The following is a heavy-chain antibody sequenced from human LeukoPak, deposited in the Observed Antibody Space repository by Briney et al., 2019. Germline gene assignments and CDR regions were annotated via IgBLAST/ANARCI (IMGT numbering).Heavy chain of an antibody. CDR2: ISSSSGYI. CDR1: GFIFSSYS. J-gene: IGHJ4*02. CDR3: ARDSVSGDPGY. Sequence: PGGSLRLSCAASGFIFSSYSMNWVRQAPGKGLEGVSSISSSSGYIYYADSVKGRFTISRDNAKNSLYLQMNSLRAEDTAVYYCARDSVSGDPGYWGQGTLVTVSS. V-gene: IGHV3-21*01. D-gene: IGHD7-27*01.